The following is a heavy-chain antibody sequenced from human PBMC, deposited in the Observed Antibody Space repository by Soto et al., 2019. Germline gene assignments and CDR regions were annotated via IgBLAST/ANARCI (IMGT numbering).Heavy chain of an antibody. CDR1: GGSISSGGYY. J-gene: IGHJ6*02. Sequence: SETLSLTCTVSGGSISSGGYYWSWIRQHPGKGLEWIGYIYYSGSTYYNPSLKSRVTISVDTSKNQFSLKLNSVTAADTAVYYCARDRFSVSPYYGMDVWGQGTTVTVSS. V-gene: IGHV4-31*03. D-gene: IGHD3-16*01. CDR3: ARDRFSVSPYYGMDV. CDR2: IYYSGST.